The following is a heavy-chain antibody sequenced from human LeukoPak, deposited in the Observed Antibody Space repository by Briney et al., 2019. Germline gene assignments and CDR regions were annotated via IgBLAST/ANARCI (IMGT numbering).Heavy chain of an antibody. Sequence: GESLRLSCAASGFTFKKYWMNWVRQVPGKGLECLANIKEDGSETYYADSVKGRFTISRDNPKNLLFLQINSLRVEDTAVYYCARETPRRGETRDGYRWGQGTLVIVSS. D-gene: IGHD5-24*01. CDR3: ARETPRRGETRDGYR. V-gene: IGHV3-7*01. J-gene: IGHJ4*02. CDR1: GFTFKKYW. CDR2: IKEDGSET.